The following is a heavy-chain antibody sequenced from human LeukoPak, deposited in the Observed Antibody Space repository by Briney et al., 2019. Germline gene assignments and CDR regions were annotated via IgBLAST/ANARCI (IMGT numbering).Heavy chain of an antibody. CDR2: INPNSGGT. Sequence: ASVNVSCKASGYTFTGYYMHWVRQAPGQGLEWMGWINPNSGGTNYAQKFQGRVTMTRDTSINTAYMELSRLRSDDTAVYYCARPEQSTDYYYDSSGYSPDYYYMDVWGKGTTVTVSS. CDR3: ARPEQSTDYYYDSSGYSPDYYYMDV. D-gene: IGHD3-22*01. CDR1: GYTFTGYY. J-gene: IGHJ6*03. V-gene: IGHV1-2*02.